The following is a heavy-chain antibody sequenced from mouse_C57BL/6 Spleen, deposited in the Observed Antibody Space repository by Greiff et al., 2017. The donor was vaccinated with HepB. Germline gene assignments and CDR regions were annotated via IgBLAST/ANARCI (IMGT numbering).Heavy chain of an antibody. D-gene: IGHD2-3*01. J-gene: IGHJ2*01. CDR1: GYTFTSYW. CDR2: IYPSDSET. Sequence: VKLQQPGAELVRPGSSVKLSCKASGYTFTSYWMDWVKQRPGQGLEWIGNIYPSDSETHYNQKFKDKATLTVDKSSSTAYMQLSSLTSEDSAVYYCAREGDGYFFFDYWGQGTTLTVSS. V-gene: IGHV1-61*01. CDR3: AREGDGYFFFDY.